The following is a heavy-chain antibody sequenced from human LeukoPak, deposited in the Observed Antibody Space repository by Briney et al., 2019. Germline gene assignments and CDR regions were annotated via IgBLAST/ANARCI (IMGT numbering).Heavy chain of an antibody. CDR1: GFTFSSYG. D-gene: IGHD2-2*01. Sequence: PGGSLRLSCAASGFTFSSYGMHWVRQAPGKGLEWVAFIRYDGSNKYYADSVKGRFTISRDNSKNTLYLQMNSLRAEDTAVYYCAKRPYCSSTSCYYYFDYWGQGTLVTVSS. V-gene: IGHV3-30*02. CDR2: IRYDGSNK. J-gene: IGHJ4*02. CDR3: AKRPYCSSTSCYYYFDY.